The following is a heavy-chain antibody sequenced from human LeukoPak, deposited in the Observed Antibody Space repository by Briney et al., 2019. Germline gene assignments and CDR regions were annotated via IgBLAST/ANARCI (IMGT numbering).Heavy chain of an antibody. J-gene: IGHJ6*03. D-gene: IGHD6-19*01. CDR1: GFSVSNNY. CDR3: AKDDRRSSGWIDYYYYMDV. Sequence: QAGGSLRLSCAASGFSVSNNYMNWVRQAPGKGLEWVAFIRYDGSNKYYADSVKGRFTISRDNSKNTLYLQMNSLRAEDTAVYYCAKDDRRSSGWIDYYYYMDVWGKGTTVTISS. V-gene: IGHV3-30*02. CDR2: IRYDGSNK.